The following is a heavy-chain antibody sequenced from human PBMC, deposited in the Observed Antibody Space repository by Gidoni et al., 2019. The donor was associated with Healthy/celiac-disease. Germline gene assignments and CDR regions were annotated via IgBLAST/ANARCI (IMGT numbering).Heavy chain of an antibody. J-gene: IGHJ6*02. CDR2: ISAYNGNT. V-gene: IGHV1-18*01. CDR3: ARDSNGDYYYYYGMDV. CDR1: GYTFTSYG. D-gene: IGHD7-27*01. Sequence: QVQLVQSGAEVKKPGASVKVSCKASGYTFTSYGISWVRQAPGQGLAWMGWISAYNGNTNYAQKLQGRVTMTTDTSTSTAYMELRSLRSDDTAVYYCARDSNGDYYYYYGMDVWGQGTTVTVSS.